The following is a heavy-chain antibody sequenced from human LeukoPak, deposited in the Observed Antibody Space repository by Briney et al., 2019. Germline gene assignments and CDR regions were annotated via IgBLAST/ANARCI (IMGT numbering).Heavy chain of an antibody. CDR3: ASFGDVFDY. J-gene: IGHJ4*02. V-gene: IGHV4-34*01. CDR1: GGSFSGYY. Sequence: SETLSLTCAVYGGSFSGYYWSWIRQPPGKGLEWIGEINHSGGTNYNPSLKSRVTISVDTSKNQFSLKLSSVTAADTAVYYCASFGDVFDYWGQGTLVTVSS. D-gene: IGHD4-17*01. CDR2: INHSGGT.